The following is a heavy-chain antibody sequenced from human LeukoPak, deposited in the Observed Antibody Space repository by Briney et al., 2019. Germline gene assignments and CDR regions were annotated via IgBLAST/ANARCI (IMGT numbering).Heavy chain of an antibody. CDR2: IKQDGSEK. D-gene: IGHD3-16*01. J-gene: IGHJ3*02. CDR3: ASNTFSDAFDI. Sequence: GSLRLSGAASGFTFSSYWMSWVRQAPGKGLEWVANIKQDGSEKYYVDSVKGRFTISRDNAKNSLYLQMNSLRAEDTAVYYCASNTFSDAFDIWGQGTMVTVSS. V-gene: IGHV3-7*01. CDR1: GFTFSSYW.